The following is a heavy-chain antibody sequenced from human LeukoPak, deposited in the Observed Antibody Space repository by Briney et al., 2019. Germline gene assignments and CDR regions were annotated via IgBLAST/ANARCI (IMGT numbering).Heavy chain of an antibody. CDR3: ARGLAAAGEFDY. V-gene: IGHV4-61*08. CDR2: IYYSGST. J-gene: IGHJ4*02. Sequence: SETLSLTCAVSGGSISSGGYSWSWIRQPPGKGLEWIGYIYYSGSTNYNPPLKSRVTISVDTSKNQFSLKLSSVTAADTAVYYCARGLAAAGEFDYWGQGTLVTVSS. CDR1: GGSISSGGYS. D-gene: IGHD6-13*01.